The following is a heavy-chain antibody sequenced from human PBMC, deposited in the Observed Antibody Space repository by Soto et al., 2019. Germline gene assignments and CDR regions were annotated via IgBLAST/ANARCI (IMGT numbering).Heavy chain of an antibody. D-gene: IGHD3-3*01. Sequence: SETLSLTCAVSGESISSSNWRTWVRQPPGKGLEWIGEIYHSGNTKYNPSLKSRVTISVDKSKNQFSLKLNSVTAADTAVYYCARENDFWSGPNGLDVWGQGTTVTVSS. V-gene: IGHV4-4*02. CDR2: IYHSGNT. CDR3: ARENDFWSGPNGLDV. J-gene: IGHJ6*02. CDR1: GESISSSNW.